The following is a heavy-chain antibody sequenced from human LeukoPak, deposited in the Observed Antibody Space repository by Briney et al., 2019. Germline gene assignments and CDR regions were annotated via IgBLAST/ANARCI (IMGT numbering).Heavy chain of an antibody. J-gene: IGHJ4*02. CDR1: GGPIRSYY. D-gene: IGHD2-2*01. CDR2: VYYSGST. V-gene: IGHV4-59*08. CDR3: ARHEYQLLFLDYFDY. Sequence: SETLSLTCTVSGGPIRSYYWSWIRQPPGKGLEWIGYVYYSGSTNYNPSLRSRVTISVDTSKNQFSLKLSSVTAADTAVYYCARHEYQLLFLDYFDYWGQGTLVTVSS.